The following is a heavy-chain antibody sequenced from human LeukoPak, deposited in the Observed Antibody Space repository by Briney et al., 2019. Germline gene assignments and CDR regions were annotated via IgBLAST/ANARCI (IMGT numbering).Heavy chain of an antibody. CDR1: GFTFSDHY. CDR2: TRNKANSYTT. CDR3: ARDKHDYVWGSRTGGHAFDI. V-gene: IGHV3-72*01. J-gene: IGHJ3*02. D-gene: IGHD3-16*01. Sequence: PGGSLRLSCAASGFTFSDHYMDWVRQAPGKGLEWVGRTRNKANSYTTEYAASVKGRFTISRDDSKNSLYLQMNSLRAEDTAVYYCARDKHDYVWGSRTGGHAFDIWGQGTMVTVSS.